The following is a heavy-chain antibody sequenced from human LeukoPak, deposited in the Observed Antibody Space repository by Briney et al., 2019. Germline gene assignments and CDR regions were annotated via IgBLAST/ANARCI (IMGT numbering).Heavy chain of an antibody. Sequence: PGGSLRLSCAGSGFIFNNYAMHWVRQPPGKGLEWVSGISWNSGTIDYADSVRGRFTISRDNAKNSLYLQMNNLRAEDTAVYYCATGRDDSSGYRHDIDYWGQGTLVTVSS. CDR1: GFIFNNYA. J-gene: IGHJ4*02. V-gene: IGHV3-9*01. D-gene: IGHD3-22*01. CDR2: ISWNSGTI. CDR3: ATGRDDSSGYRHDIDY.